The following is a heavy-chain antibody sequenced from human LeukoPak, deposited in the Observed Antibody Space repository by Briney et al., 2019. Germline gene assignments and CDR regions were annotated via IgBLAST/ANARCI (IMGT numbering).Heavy chain of an antibody. CDR2: IKQDGSEK. CDR3: ARGGRTYYDIPFDY. D-gene: IGHD3-9*01. V-gene: IGHV3-7*03. CDR1: GFTFSSYW. Sequence: QPGGSLRLSCAASGFTFSSYWMNWVRQAPGKGLEWVANIKQDGSEKYYVDSVKGRFTISRDNAKNSLYLQMNSLRAEDTAVYYCARGGRTYYDIPFDYWGQGTLVTVSS. J-gene: IGHJ4*02.